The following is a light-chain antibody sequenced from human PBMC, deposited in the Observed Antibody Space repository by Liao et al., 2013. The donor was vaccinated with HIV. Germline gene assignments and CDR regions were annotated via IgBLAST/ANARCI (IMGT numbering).Light chain of an antibody. CDR3: QAWDSKTGAS. J-gene: IGLJ1*01. CDR2: EDT. V-gene: IGLV3-1*01. Sequence: SYEMTQPPSVSVSPGQTASVTCSGDGLGDKYVSWYQQRPGHSPILVIYEDTKRPSGIPERFSGSNSGNTATLTISGTQTMDEADYYCQAWDSKTGASFGTGTKVTVL. CDR1: GLGDKY.